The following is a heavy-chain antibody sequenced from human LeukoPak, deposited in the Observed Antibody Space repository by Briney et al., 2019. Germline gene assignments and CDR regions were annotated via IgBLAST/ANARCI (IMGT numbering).Heavy chain of an antibody. J-gene: IGHJ4*02. CDR2: ISSSSSYI. Sequence: PGGSLRLSCAASGFTFSSYGMHWVRQAPGKGLEWVSSISSSSSYIYYADSVKGRFTISRDNAKNSLYLQMNSLRAEDTAVYYCARSPYYYDSSGYYRQDLYYFDYWGQGTLVTVSS. CDR3: ARSPYYYDSSGYYRQDLYYFDY. V-gene: IGHV3-21*01. CDR1: GFTFSSYG. D-gene: IGHD3-22*01.